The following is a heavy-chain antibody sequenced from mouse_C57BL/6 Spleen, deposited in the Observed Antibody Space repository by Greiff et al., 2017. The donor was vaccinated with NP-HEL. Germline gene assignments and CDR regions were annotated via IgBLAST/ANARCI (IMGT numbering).Heavy chain of an antibody. CDR3: ARHELLDWYFDV. CDR1: GFTFSSYG. Sequence: EVHLVESGGDLVKPGGSLKLSCAASGFTFSSYGMSWVRQTPDKRLEWVATISSGGSSTYYPDSLKGRFTIPRDTAKNTLYLQMSSLKSEEPAMYYCARHELLDWYFDVWGTGTTVTVSS. CDR2: ISSGGSST. D-gene: IGHD4-1*01. V-gene: IGHV5-6*01. J-gene: IGHJ1*03.